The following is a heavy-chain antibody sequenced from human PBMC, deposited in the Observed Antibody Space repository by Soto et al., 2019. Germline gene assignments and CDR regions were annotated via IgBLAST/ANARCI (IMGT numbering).Heavy chain of an antibody. Sequence: QVQLQESGPGLVKPSQTLSLTCTVSGGSINSGDSYWSWVRQPPGKGLEWIGFIYYSGTTYYNPSRKSRLSMSVDTSKNQFSLKLSSVTAADTAVYFCATTDYDSRGSDYWGQGTLVTVSS. CDR1: GGSINSGDSY. J-gene: IGHJ4*02. V-gene: IGHV4-30-4*01. D-gene: IGHD3-22*01. CDR3: ATTDYDSRGSDY. CDR2: IYYSGTT.